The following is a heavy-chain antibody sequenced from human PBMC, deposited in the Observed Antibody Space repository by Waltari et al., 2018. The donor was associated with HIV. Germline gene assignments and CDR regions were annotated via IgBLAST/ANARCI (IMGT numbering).Heavy chain of an antibody. CDR1: GWSFTGYY. V-gene: IGHV4-34*01. J-gene: IGHJ5*02. D-gene: IGHD2-15*01. Sequence: QVQLQQWGAGLLKPSETLSLTCAVYGWSFTGYYWTWVRQPPGKGLEGIGEISHSGSTNDNPSLRSRVTISLDASRNQFSLKLTSVTAADTAVFYCARCKKVAIVAAGNYNWFDPWGQGTLVTVSS. CDR2: ISHSGST. CDR3: ARCKKVAIVAAGNYNWFDP.